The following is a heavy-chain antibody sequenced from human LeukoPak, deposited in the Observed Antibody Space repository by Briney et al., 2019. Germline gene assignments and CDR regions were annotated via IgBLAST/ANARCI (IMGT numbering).Heavy chain of an antibody. Sequence: GESLKISCQLSGYIFTTYWIAWVRQMPGKGLEWMGVIYPADSDTKYSPSFQGQVTFSVDKSISTAYLQWNSLKASDTAIYYCARRPAFYFDYWGQGTLVTVSS. CDR1: GYIFTTYW. CDR3: ARRPAFYFDY. J-gene: IGHJ4*02. V-gene: IGHV5-51*01. D-gene: IGHD6-6*01. CDR2: IYPADSDT.